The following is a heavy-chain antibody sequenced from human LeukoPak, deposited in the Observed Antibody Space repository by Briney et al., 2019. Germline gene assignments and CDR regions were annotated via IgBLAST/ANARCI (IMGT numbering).Heavy chain of an antibody. V-gene: IGHV4-59*01. Sequence: SETLSLTCTVSGGSISSSSWSWVRQDPGKRLEWIGFIWYSGDTDYNPSLRSRVTISVDTSKNQFSLKLNSVTAADTAVYYCARDDHSPHYHYAMGVWGQGITVTVSS. D-gene: IGHD4-11*01. CDR2: IWYSGDT. CDR1: GGSISSSS. J-gene: IGHJ6*02. CDR3: ARDDHSPHYHYAMGV.